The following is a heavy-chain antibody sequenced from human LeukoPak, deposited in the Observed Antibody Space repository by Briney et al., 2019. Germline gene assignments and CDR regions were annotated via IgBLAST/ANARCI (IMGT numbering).Heavy chain of an antibody. V-gene: IGHV4-39*01. Sequence: KPSETLSLTCTVSGGSISSNAFYWGWIRQPPGKGLEWIGSLYYSGSTHYNPSLKSPVTISVDTSKNQFSLRLTSVTAADTAVYYCERRGLYEGSGTYYFDYWGQGTLVTVSS. J-gene: IGHJ4*02. D-gene: IGHD1-7*01. CDR3: ERRGLYEGSGTYYFDY. CDR2: LYYSGST. CDR1: GGSISSNAFY.